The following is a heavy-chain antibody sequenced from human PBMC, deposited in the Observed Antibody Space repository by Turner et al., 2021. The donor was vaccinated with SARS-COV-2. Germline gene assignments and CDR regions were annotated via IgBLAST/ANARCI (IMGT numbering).Heavy chain of an antibody. CDR3: AKDIRTTPIAVAGRGAFDI. Sequence: EVQLVESGGGLVQPGRSLRLSCAASGFTFDDYAMHWVRQAPGKGLEWVSVMSGSGGSTFYADSVKGRFTISRDDSKNTLYLQMNSLRAEDTAVYYCAKDIRTTPIAVAGRGAFDIWGQGTMVTVSS. D-gene: IGHD6-19*01. J-gene: IGHJ3*02. CDR1: GFTFDDYA. V-gene: IGHV3-23*04. CDR2: MSGSGGST.